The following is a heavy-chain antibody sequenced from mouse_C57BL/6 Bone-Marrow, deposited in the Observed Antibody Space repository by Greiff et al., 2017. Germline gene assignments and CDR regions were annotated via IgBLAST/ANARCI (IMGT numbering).Heavy chain of an antibody. D-gene: IGHD2-4*01. J-gene: IGHJ3*01. CDR1: GYTFTSYW. CDR2: IDPSDSYT. CDR3: ARGYYDYDEGFAY. V-gene: IGHV1-69*01. Sequence: VKLQQPGAELVMPGASVKLSCKASGYTFTSYWMHWVKQRPGQGLEWIGDIDPSDSYTNYNQKFKGKSTLTVDKSSSTAYMQLSSLTSEDSAVYYSARGYYDYDEGFAYWGQGTLVTVSA.